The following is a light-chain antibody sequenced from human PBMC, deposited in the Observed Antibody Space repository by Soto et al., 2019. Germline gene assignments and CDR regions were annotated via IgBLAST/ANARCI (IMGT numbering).Light chain of an antibody. CDR2: DVS. CDR3: SSYTTGNTRQIV. J-gene: IGLJ1*01. V-gene: IGLV2-14*01. CDR1: SSDVGGYNY. Sequence: QSALTQPGSVSGSPGQSITISCTGTSSDVGGYNYVSWYQHHPGKAPKLMIYDVSNRPSGVSNRFSGSKSGNTASLTISGLQPEDEADYYCSSYTTGNTRQIVFGTGTKVT.